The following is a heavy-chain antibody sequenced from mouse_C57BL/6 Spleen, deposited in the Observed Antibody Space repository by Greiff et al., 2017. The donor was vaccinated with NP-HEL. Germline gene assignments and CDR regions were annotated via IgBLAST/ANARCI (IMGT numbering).Heavy chain of an antibody. CDR1: GFNIKNTY. CDR2: IDPANGNT. J-gene: IGHJ3*01. V-gene: IGHV14-3*01. Sequence: VHVKQSVAELVRPGASVKLSCTASGFNIKNTYMHWVKQRPEQGLEWIGRIDPANGNTKYAPKFQGKATITADTSSNTAYLQLSSLTSEDTAIYYCARDDYDGAWFAYWGQGTLVTVSA. D-gene: IGHD2-4*01. CDR3: ARDDYDGAWFAY.